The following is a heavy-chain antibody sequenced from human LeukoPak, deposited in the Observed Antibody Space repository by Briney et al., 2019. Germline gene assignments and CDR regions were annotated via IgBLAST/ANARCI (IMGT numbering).Heavy chain of an antibody. CDR1: GYTFTGYY. J-gene: IGHJ6*02. V-gene: IGHV1-2*02. CDR2: INPNSGGT. D-gene: IGHD5-12*01. Sequence: ASVKVSCKASGYTFTGYYMHWVRQAPGQGLEWMGWINPNSGGTNYAQKFQGRVTMTRDTSISTAYMELSRLRSDDTAVYYCARVVYSGYDYYYYYGMDVWGQGTTVTVSS. CDR3: ARVVYSGYDYYYYYGMDV.